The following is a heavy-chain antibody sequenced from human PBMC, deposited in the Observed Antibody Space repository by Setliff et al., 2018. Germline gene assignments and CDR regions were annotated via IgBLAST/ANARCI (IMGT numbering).Heavy chain of an antibody. Sequence: GGSLRLSCAASGFTFSSYWMHWVRQAPGKGLEWVAYIRHDGSNENYADSVKGRFTISRDNSRNTLFLQMNSLRAEDTGVYYCAKDTHYYASSGYYCFDYWGQGTLVTVSS. CDR1: GFTFSSYW. J-gene: IGHJ4*02. CDR2: IRHDGSNE. D-gene: IGHD3-22*01. CDR3: AKDTHYYASSGYYCFDY. V-gene: IGHV3-30*02.